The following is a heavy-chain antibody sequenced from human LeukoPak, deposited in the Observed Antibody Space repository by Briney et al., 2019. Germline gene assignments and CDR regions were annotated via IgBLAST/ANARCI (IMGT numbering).Heavy chain of an antibody. D-gene: IGHD6-13*01. V-gene: IGHV1-69*06. CDR3: ARSWIPEQQLGS. CDR2: IIPIFGTA. J-gene: IGHJ5*02. CDR1: GGTFSSYA. Sequence: SVKVSCRASGGTFSSYAISWVRQAPGQGLEWMGGIIPIFGTANYAQKFQGRVTITADKSTSTAYMELSSLRSEDTAVYYCARSWIPEQQLGSWGQGTLVTVSS.